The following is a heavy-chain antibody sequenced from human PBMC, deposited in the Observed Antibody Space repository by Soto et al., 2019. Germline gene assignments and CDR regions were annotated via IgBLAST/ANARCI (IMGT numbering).Heavy chain of an antibody. Sequence: GASVKLSCKASGYTFTSYGISCVRQAPKQGPEWMGWISAYNGNTNYAQKLQGRVTMTTDTSTSTAYMELRSLRSDDTAVYYCASAPALYDFWSGYSPGPHFDYWGQGTLLTVSS. CDR1: GYTFTSYG. CDR3: ASAPALYDFWSGYSPGPHFDY. CDR2: ISAYNGNT. V-gene: IGHV1-18*01. D-gene: IGHD3-3*01. J-gene: IGHJ4*02.